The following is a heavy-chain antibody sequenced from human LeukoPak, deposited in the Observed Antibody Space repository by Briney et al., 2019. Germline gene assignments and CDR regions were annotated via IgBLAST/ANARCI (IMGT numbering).Heavy chain of an antibody. D-gene: IGHD3-22*01. CDR1: GFTFSSYA. CDR3: AKAGLGYDSTQTGY. CDR2: ISGSGGST. V-gene: IGHV3-23*01. J-gene: IGHJ4*02. Sequence: GGSLRLSCAASGFTFSSYAMSWVRQAPGKGLEWVSAISGSGGSTYYADSVKGRFTISRDNSKNTLYLQMNSLRAEDTAVYYCAKAGLGYDSTQTGYWGQGTLVTVSS.